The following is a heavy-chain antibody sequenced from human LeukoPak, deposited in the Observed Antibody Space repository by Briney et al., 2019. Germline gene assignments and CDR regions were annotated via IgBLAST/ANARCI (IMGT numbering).Heavy chain of an antibody. CDR2: TSGSGSTT. CDR1: GFTFSSYA. J-gene: IGHJ4*02. V-gene: IGHV3-23*01. D-gene: IGHD3-10*01. Sequence: PGGSLRLSCAASGFTFSSYAMSWVRQAPGKGLEWASATSGSGSTTYYADSVKGRFTFSRDNSKNTLFLQMNSLRAEDTAVYFCAKAEGSGNQPFDYWGQGNLVTVSS. CDR3: AKAEGSGNQPFDY.